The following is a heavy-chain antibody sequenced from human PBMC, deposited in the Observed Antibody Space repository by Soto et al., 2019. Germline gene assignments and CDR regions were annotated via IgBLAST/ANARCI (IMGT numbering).Heavy chain of an antibody. CDR2: IKQDGTEI. D-gene: IGHD4-4*01. V-gene: IGHV3-7*03. CDR3: ARDTTITTVDYYGMDV. Sequence: GGSLRLSCVASGFTFSSYWMSWVRQAPGKGLEWVANIKQDGTEIYYVDSVKGRFTISRDDAKNSLYLQMNSLRAEDTAVYYCARDTTITTVDYYGMDVWGQGTTGTVSS. CDR1: GFTFSSYW. J-gene: IGHJ6*02.